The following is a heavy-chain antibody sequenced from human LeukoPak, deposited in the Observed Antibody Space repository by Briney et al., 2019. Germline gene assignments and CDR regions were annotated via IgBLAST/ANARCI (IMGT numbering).Heavy chain of an antibody. CDR1: GGSISGYY. J-gene: IGHJ4*02. CDR2: IYYSGST. Sequence: NPSETLSLTCTVAGGSISGYYWSWIRQPPGKGLEWIGYIYYSGSTNYNPSLKSRVTISMDTSKNQFSLKLSSVTAADTAVYYCARGGYGDPIDYWGQGTLVTVSS. CDR3: ARGGYGDPIDY. V-gene: IGHV4-59*01. D-gene: IGHD4-17*01.